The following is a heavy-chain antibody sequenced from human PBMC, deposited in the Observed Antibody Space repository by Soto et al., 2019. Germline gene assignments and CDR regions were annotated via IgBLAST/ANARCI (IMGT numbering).Heavy chain of an antibody. CDR2: INHSGST. V-gene: IGHV4-34*01. J-gene: IGHJ6*03. CDR1: GGSFSGYY. Sequence: SETLSLTCAVYGGSFSGYYWSWIRQPPGKGLEWIGEINHSGSTNYNPSLKSRVTITVDTSKNQFSLKLSSVTAADTAVYYCARLRPRNKSTNYYGSGSYAEYYYYYYMDVWGKGTTVTVSS. CDR3: ARLRPRNKSTNYYGSGSYAEYYYYYYMDV. D-gene: IGHD3-10*01.